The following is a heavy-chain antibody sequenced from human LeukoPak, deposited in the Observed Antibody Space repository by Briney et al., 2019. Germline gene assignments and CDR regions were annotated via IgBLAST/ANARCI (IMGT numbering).Heavy chain of an antibody. CDR2: IKQDGTEK. CDR1: ALTVSSKY. V-gene: IGHV3-7*01. D-gene: IGHD2-2*01. J-gene: IGHJ1*01. CDR3: ARDRYFQY. Sequence: PGGSLRLSCAASALTVSSKYMSCVRQPPGKGLEWVANIKQDGTEKHYLDSVKGRFTTSRDNAKKSLHLQMNSVRDEDMAVYECARDRYFQYWGQGNLVIVSS.